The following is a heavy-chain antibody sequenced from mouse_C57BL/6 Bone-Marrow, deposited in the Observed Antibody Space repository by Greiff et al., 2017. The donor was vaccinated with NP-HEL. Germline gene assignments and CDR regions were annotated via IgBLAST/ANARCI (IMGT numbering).Heavy chain of an antibody. CDR1: GYTFTSYW. V-gene: IGHV1-50*01. D-gene: IGHD1-2*01. J-gene: IGHJ2*01. CDR2: IDPSDSYT. Sequence: QVQLQQPGAELVKPGASVKLSCKASGYTFTSYWMQWVKQRPGQGLEWIGEIDPSDSYTNYNQKFKGKATLTVDTSSSTAYMQLSSLTSEDSAVYYCARRLGHFDYWGQGTTLTVSS. CDR3: ARRLGHFDY.